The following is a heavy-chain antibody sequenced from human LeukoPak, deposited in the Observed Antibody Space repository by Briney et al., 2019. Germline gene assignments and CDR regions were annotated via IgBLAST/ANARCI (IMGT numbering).Heavy chain of an antibody. CDR1: GGTFSSYA. Sequence: ASVKVSCKASGGTFSSYAISWVRQAPGQGLEWTGRIIPIFGIANYAQKFQGRVTITADKSTSTAYMELSSLRSEDTAVYYCARDLGERYSSYDGVYFDYWGQGTLVTVSS. CDR2: IIPIFGIA. D-gene: IGHD5-12*01. V-gene: IGHV1-69*04. J-gene: IGHJ4*02. CDR3: ARDLGERYSSYDGVYFDY.